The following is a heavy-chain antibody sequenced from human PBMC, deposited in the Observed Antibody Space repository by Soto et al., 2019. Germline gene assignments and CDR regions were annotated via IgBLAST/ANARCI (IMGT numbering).Heavy chain of an antibody. CDR1: GDSVSSNSAA. D-gene: IGHD3-22*01. V-gene: IGHV6-1*01. CDR2: TYYRSKWYN. CDR3: ARVPTYYYDSSGYYFFDY. J-gene: IGHJ4*02. Sequence: SQTLSLTCAISGDSVSSNSAAWNWIRQSPSRGLEWLGRTYYRSKWYNDYAVSVKSRITINPDTSKNQFSLQLNSVTPEDTAVYYCARVPTYYYDSSGYYFFDYWGQGTLVTVSS.